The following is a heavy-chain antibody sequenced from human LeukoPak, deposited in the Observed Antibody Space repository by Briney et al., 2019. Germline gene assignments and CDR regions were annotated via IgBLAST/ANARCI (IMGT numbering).Heavy chain of an antibody. V-gene: IGHV3-23*01. Sequence: PGGSLRLSCAASGFTFSSYAMSWVRQAPGKGLEWVSAISGSGGSTYYADSVKGRFSISRDNAENTLYLQMNSLRADDTAIYYCAKATGYLLWGQGTLVTVSS. CDR2: ISGSGGST. CDR3: AKATGYLL. J-gene: IGHJ4*02. CDR1: GFTFSSYA. D-gene: IGHD1-14*01.